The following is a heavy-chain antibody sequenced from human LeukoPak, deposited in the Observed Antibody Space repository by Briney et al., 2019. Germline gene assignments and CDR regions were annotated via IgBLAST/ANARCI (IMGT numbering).Heavy chain of an antibody. CDR3: AQDGDFWSGYLDY. CDR2: ISGSGGST. V-gene: IGHV3-23*01. J-gene: IGHJ4*02. CDR1: GFTFSSYA. D-gene: IGHD3-3*01. Sequence: PGGSLRLSCAASGFTFSSYAMSWVRQAPGKGLEWVSAISGSGGSTYYADSVKGRFTISRDNSKNTLYLQMNSLRAEDTAVYYYAQDGDFWSGYLDYWGQGTLVTVSS.